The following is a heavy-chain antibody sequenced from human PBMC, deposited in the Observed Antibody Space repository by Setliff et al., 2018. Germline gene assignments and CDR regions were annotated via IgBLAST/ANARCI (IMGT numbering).Heavy chain of an antibody. J-gene: IGHJ4*02. CDR3: ARLPRTVTHFDY. Sequence: SETLSLTCTISGGSINNYYWNWIRQSADKGLEWIGRIHSSGTTNYNPSLKSRATISIDKSKNHFSLRVTSVTAADTAVYFCARLPRTVTHFDYWGQGALVTVSS. CDR2: IHSSGTT. CDR1: GGSINNYY. D-gene: IGHD4-17*01. V-gene: IGHV4-4*07.